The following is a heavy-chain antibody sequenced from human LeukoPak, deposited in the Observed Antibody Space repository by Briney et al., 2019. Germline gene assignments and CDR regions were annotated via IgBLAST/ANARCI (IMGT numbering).Heavy chain of an antibody. J-gene: IGHJ4*02. Sequence: GGSLRLSCAASGFTFNGYAMSWVRQAPGKGLEWVSAISGSGGSTYYADSVKGRFTISRDNSKNTLYLQMNSLRAEDTAVYYCAKGTQVGATVFDYWGQGTLVTVSS. CDR2: ISGSGGST. D-gene: IGHD1-26*01. CDR1: GFTFNGYA. CDR3: AKGTQVGATVFDY. V-gene: IGHV3-23*01.